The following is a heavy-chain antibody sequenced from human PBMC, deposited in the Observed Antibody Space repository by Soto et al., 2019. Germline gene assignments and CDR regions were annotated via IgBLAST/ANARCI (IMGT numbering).Heavy chain of an antibody. Sequence: ASVKVSCKASGYSFTGYYMHWVRQAPGQGLEWMGWINPNSGGTNYAQKFQGWVTMTRDTSISTAYMELSRLRSDDTAVYYCGRVSSSWYLDYWGQGTLVTVSS. D-gene: IGHD6-13*01. CDR2: INPNSGGT. J-gene: IGHJ4*02. V-gene: IGHV1-2*04. CDR3: GRVSSSWYLDY. CDR1: GYSFTGYY.